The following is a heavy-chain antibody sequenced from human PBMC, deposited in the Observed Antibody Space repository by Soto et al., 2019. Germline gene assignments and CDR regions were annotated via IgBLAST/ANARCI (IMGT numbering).Heavy chain of an antibody. D-gene: IGHD3-3*01. CDR2: MNPNSGNT. V-gene: IGHV1-8*01. CDR3: AAGLPYYDDYYYMDV. J-gene: IGHJ6*03. CDR1: GYTFTSYD. Sequence: ASVKVSCKASGYTFTSYDINWVRQATGQGLEWMGWMNPNSGNTGYAQKFQGRVTMTRNTSISTAYMELSSLRSEDTAVYYCAAGLPYYDDYYYMDVWGKGTTVTVSS.